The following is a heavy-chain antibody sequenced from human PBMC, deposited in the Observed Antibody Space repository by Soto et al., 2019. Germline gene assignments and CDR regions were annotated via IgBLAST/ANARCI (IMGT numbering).Heavy chain of an antibody. V-gene: IGHV3-30*18. Sequence: QVQFLESGGGVVQPGRSLRLSCVASGFTLTNNGMHWVRQAPGQGLEWVAVISSDGSSYYYGDSVRGRFTISRDTSKNTLFLEMNSLTTADTAVYYCAKDRGLAESGTWSHYYYGRDVGGQGPSVTVS. CDR2: ISSDGSSY. CDR3: AKDRGLAESGTWSHYYYGRDV. J-gene: IGHJ6*02. D-gene: IGHD1-26*01. CDR1: GFTLTNNG.